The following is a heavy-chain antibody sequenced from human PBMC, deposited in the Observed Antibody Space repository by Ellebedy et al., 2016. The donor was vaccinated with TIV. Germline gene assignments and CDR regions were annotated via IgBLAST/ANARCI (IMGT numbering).Heavy chain of an antibody. J-gene: IGHJ4*02. D-gene: IGHD3-9*01. CDR3: VRDHDWAFDY. V-gene: IGHV3-48*01. CDR2: INRDSDNI. Sequence: GESLKISCAASGFTFSSYAMNWLRQAPGKGLEWVSYINRDSDNIKYADSVRGRFTVSRDNAMNSLYLQMNSLKAEDTAVYYCVRDHDWAFDYWGQGTLVTVSS. CDR1: GFTFSSYA.